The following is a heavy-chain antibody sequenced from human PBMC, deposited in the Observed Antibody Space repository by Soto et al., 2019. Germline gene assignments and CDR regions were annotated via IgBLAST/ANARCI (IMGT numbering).Heavy chain of an antibody. V-gene: IGHV4-39*01. D-gene: IGHD1-1*01. CDR3: ARRTNWTLPHYYYGMDV. J-gene: IGHJ6*02. CDR1: GGSISSSSYY. CDR2: IYYSGST. Sequence: SETLSLTCTVSGGSISSSSYYWGWIRQPPGKGLEWIGSIYYSGSTYYNPSLKSRVTISVDTSKNQFSLKLSSVTAADTAVYYCARRTNWTLPHYYYGMDVWGQGTTVPVSS.